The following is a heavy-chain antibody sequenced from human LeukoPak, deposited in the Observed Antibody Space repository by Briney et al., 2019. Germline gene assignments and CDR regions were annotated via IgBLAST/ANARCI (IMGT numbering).Heavy chain of an antibody. J-gene: IGHJ4*02. V-gene: IGHV4-34*01. Sequence: SETLSLTCAVYGGSFSGYYWSWIRQPPGKGLEWIGEINHSGSTNYNPSLKSRVAISVDTSKNQFSLKLSSVTAADTAVYYCARHSGITMIVVVPEYFDYWGQGTLVTVSS. CDR1: GGSFSGYY. D-gene: IGHD3-22*01. CDR3: ARHSGITMIVVVPEYFDY. CDR2: INHSGST.